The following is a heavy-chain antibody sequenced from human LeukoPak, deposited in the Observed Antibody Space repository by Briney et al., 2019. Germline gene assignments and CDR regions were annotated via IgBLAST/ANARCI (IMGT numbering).Heavy chain of an antibody. CDR3: ARDLPHFVVGYCSSTNCYGDLFDY. Sequence: PGRSLRLSCAASGFTFSTYAMHWVRQAPGKGLEWVAVISYDGSNKYYADSVKGRFTISRDNSKNTLYLQMNSLRAEDTAVYYCARDLPHFVVGYCSSTNCYGDLFDYWGQGTLVTVSS. CDR2: ISYDGSNK. V-gene: IGHV3-30-3*01. CDR1: GFTFSTYA. J-gene: IGHJ4*02. D-gene: IGHD2-2*01.